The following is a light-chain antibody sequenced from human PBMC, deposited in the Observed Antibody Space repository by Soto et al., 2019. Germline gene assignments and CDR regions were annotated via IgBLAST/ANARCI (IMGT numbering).Light chain of an antibody. J-gene: IGLJ1*01. Sequence: QTVVTQPPSVSGAPGQRVTISCTGSSSNIGAGYDVHWYQQLPGTAPKLLIYGNSNRPSGVPDRFSGSKSGTSASLAITGLQAEDEADYYCQSYDSSLSGPDVFGTGTKLNVL. V-gene: IGLV1-40*01. CDR1: SSNIGAGYD. CDR2: GNS. CDR3: QSYDSSLSGPDV.